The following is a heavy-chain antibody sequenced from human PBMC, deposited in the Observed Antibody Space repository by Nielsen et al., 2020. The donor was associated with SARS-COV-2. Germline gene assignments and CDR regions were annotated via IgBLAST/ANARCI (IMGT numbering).Heavy chain of an antibody. J-gene: IGHJ6*03. V-gene: IGHV3-74*01. CDR2: INSDGSST. D-gene: IGHD1-7*01. Sequence: GGSLRLSCAASGFTFSSYWMHWVRQAPGKGLVWVSRINSDGSSTSYADSVKGRFTISRDNAKNSLYLQMNSLRAEDTAVYYCARGYNWNYVSYYYMDVWGKGTTVTVSS. CDR3: ARGYNWNYVSYYYMDV. CDR1: GFTFSSYW.